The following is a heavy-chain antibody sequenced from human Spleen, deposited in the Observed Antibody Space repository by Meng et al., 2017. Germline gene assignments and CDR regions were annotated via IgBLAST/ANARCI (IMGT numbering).Heavy chain of an antibody. CDR2: INPKNGDT. D-gene: IGHD6-25*01. CDR1: GYTSPDVS. Sequence: QVRLVQSGPGVTKPGSYVKVSCTPSGYTSPDVSIHWVRRAPGQGLEWMGRINPKNGDTHYAQKFQARVTMTGDTSISTDYMELSGLRSDDTAMYYCARDEDISAAGKLFGDYWGQGTLVTVSS. J-gene: IGHJ4*02. V-gene: IGHV1-2*06. CDR3: ARDEDISAAGKLFGDY.